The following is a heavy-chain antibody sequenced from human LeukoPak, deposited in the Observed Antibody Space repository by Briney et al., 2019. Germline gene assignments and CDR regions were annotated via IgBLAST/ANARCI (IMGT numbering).Heavy chain of an antibody. CDR3: ARGTRRMTTVTTSFGY. Sequence: GASVKVSCKASGYTFTGYYMHWVRQAPGQGLEWMGWINPNSGGTNYAQKFQGRVTMTRDTSISTAYMELSRLRSDDTAVYYCARGTRRMTTVTTSFGYWGQGTLVTVSS. J-gene: IGHJ4*02. CDR2: INPNSGGT. D-gene: IGHD4-17*01. V-gene: IGHV1-2*02. CDR1: GYTFTGYY.